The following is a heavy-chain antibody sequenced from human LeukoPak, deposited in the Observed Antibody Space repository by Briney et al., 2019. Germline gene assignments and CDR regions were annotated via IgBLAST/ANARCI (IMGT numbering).Heavy chain of an antibody. V-gene: IGHV3-11*01. CDR2: ISSSDNTI. CDR1: GFIFSDYY. D-gene: IGHD3-22*01. Sequence: GGSLRLSCAASGFIFSDYYMSWIRQAPGKGLEWISYISSSDNTIFYADSVKGRFTISRDNAKNSLYLQMNSLRAEDTALYYCAKDDDSSGYIVDWGQGTLVTVSS. CDR3: AKDDDSSGYIVD. J-gene: IGHJ4*02.